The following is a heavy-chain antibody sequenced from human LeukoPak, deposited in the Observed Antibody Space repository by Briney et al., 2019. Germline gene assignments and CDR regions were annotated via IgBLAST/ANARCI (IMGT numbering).Heavy chain of an antibody. CDR2: CNANSGDT. V-gene: IGHV1-2*06. CDR3: ARSSITATAGGHFDL. CDR1: GYTFTDYY. D-gene: IGHD1/OR15-1a*01. J-gene: IGHJ2*01. Sequence: ASVKVSCKSSGYTFTDYYVHWVRQAAGQGLGWMGLCNANSGDTNYAQNFQGRVTMSRDTSISTAYLELNRLIFDDTAVFYCARSSITATAGGHFDLWGRGNLVTVSS.